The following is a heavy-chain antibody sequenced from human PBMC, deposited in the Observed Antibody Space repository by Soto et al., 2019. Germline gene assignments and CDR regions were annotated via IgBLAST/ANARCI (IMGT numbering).Heavy chain of an antibody. J-gene: IGHJ5*02. V-gene: IGHV5-10-1*01. CDR2: IDPSDSYT. CDR1: GYSFTSYW. CDR3: ARSPPDSPEGFDP. Sequence: PGESLKISCKGSGYSFTSYWISWVRQMPVKGLEWMGRIDPSDSYTNYSPSFQGHVTISADKSISTAYLQWSSLKASDTAMYYCARSPPDSPEGFDPWGQGTLVTVSS. D-gene: IGHD3-3*01.